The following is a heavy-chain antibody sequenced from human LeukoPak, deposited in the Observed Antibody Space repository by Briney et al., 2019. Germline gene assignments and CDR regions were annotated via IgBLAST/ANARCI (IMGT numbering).Heavy chain of an antibody. CDR2: INHSGST. CDR1: GGSFSGYY. Sequence: SETLSLTCAVYGGSFSGYYWSWIRQPPGKGLEWIGEINHSGSTYYNPSLKSRVTISVDTSKNQFSLKLSSVTAADTAVYYCARASCSSTSCRPMDVWGKGTTVTVSS. CDR3: ARASCSSTSCRPMDV. V-gene: IGHV4-34*01. J-gene: IGHJ6*03. D-gene: IGHD2-2*01.